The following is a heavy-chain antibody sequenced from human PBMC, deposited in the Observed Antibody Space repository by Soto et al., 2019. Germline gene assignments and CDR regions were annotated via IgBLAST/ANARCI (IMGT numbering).Heavy chain of an antibody. J-gene: IGHJ3*02. D-gene: IGHD4-17*01. CDR1: GFTFSSYG. CDR2: ISYDGSNK. CDR3: VAHDYGEDDAFDI. V-gene: IGHV3-30*03. Sequence: GGSLRLSCVASGFTFSSYGMHWVRQAPGKGLEWVAVISYDGSNKYYADSVKGRFTISRDNSKNTLYLQMNSLRAEDTAVYYCVAHDYGEDDAFDIWGQGTMVTVSS.